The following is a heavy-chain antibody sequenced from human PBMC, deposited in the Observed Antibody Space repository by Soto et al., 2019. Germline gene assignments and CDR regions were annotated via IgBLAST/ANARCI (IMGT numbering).Heavy chain of an antibody. CDR1: GYTFTSYG. D-gene: IGHD3-3*01. CDR2: ISAYNGNT. Sequence: QVQLVQSGAEVKKPGASVKVSCKASGYTFTSYGISWVRQAPGQGLEWMGWISAYNGNTNYAQKLQGRVTMTTDTSTSTAYMELRSLRSDDTAVYYCARAPRLRFLEWLSPPDYYYGMDVWGQGTTVTVSS. CDR3: ARAPRLRFLEWLSPPDYYYGMDV. V-gene: IGHV1-18*01. J-gene: IGHJ6*02.